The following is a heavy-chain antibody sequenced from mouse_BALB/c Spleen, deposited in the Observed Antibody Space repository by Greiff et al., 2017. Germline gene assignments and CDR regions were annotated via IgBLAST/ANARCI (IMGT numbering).Heavy chain of an antibody. J-gene: IGHJ3*01. Sequence: EVNVVESGGGLVKPGGSLKLSCAASGFTFSDYYMYWVRQTPEKRLEWVATISDGGSYTYYPDSVKGRFTISRDNAKNNLYLQMSSLKSEDTAMYYGARGGYGNYVFAYWGQGTLVTVSA. CDR3: ARGGYGNYVFAY. CDR2: ISDGGSYT. D-gene: IGHD2-10*02. CDR1: GFTFSDYY. V-gene: IGHV5-4*02.